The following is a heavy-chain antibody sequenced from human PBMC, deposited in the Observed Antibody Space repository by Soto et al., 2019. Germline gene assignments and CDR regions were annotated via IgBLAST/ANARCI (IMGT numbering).Heavy chain of an antibody. Sequence: PSETLSLTCAVYGGSFNDFSWSWIRQPPGKGLEYIGEINYSGRTNYKSSLKSRAAISADRSKNQFSLRLNFVTAADTAVYYCARLIENTDEMAVVRAWGYYYFGLDVWGQGTTVT. V-gene: IGHV4-34*01. CDR1: GGSFNDFS. J-gene: IGHJ6*02. D-gene: IGHD3-10*01. CDR2: INYSGRT. CDR3: ARLIENTDEMAVVRAWGYYYFGLDV.